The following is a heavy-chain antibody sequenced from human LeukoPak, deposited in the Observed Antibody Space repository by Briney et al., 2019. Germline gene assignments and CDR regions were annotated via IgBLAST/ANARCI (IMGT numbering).Heavy chain of an antibody. D-gene: IGHD6-19*01. CDR1: GFTFSSYS. CDR3: ARDASSGWSTFYYYYYYMDV. V-gene: IGHV3-48*04. Sequence: AGGSLRLSCAASGFTFSSYSMNWVRQAPGKGLEWVSYISSSSSTIYYADSVRGRFTTSRANAKHSLYLQVNILRAEETAVYYCARDASSGWSTFYYYYYYMDVWGKGTTVTVSS. CDR2: ISSSSSTI. J-gene: IGHJ6*03.